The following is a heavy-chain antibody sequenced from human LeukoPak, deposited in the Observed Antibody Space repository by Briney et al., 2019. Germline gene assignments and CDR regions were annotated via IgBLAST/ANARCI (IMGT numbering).Heavy chain of an antibody. Sequence: PSQTLSLTCTVSSGSISSGDYYWSWIRQPPGKGLEWIGYIYHSGGTYYNPSLKSRVTISVDTSKNQFSLKLSSVTAADTAVYYCARGLIRLSWFDPWGQGNLVTVSS. V-gene: IGHV4-30-4*08. D-gene: IGHD2-8*01. CDR3: ARGLIRLSWFDP. CDR2: IYHSGGT. CDR1: SGSISSGDYY. J-gene: IGHJ5*02.